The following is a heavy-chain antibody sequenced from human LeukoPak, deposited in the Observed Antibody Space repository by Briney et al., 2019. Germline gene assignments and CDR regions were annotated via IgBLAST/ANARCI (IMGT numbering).Heavy chain of an antibody. Sequence: GGSLRLSCAASGFTFSSYSMNWVRQAPGKGQEWVSSISSSSSYIYYADSVKGRFTISRDNAKNSLYLQMNSLRAEDTAVYYCARGCGTSCYAFDYWGQGTLVTVSS. CDR1: GFTFSSYS. V-gene: IGHV3-21*01. CDR3: ARGCGTSCYAFDY. J-gene: IGHJ4*02. CDR2: ISSSSSYI. D-gene: IGHD2-2*01.